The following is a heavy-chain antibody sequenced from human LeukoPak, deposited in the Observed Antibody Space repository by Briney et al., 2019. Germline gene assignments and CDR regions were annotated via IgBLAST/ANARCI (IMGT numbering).Heavy chain of an antibody. CDR2: TNSDGSST. V-gene: IGHV3-74*01. D-gene: IGHD1-1*01. CDR3: VRDYNWGFDY. CDR1: GFTFSRYW. J-gene: IGHJ4*02. Sequence: PGGSLRLSCAASGFTFSRYWMYWVSQAPGRGLVWVSHTNSDGSSTGYADSVKGRFTISRDNSKNNVYLQMYGLRVEDTSIYYCVRDYNWGFDYWGQGTVVTVSS.